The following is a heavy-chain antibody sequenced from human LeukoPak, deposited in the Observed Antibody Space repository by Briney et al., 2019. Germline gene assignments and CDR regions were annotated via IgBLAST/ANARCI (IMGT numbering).Heavy chain of an antibody. CDR2: IYHSGST. D-gene: IGHD2-15*01. V-gene: IGHV4-4*02. CDR1: GGSISSSNW. CDR3: ARGGNCSGGSCYRWFDP. J-gene: IGHJ5*02. Sequence: SGTLSLTCAVSGGSISSSNWWSWVRQPPGKGLEWIGEIYHSGSTNYNPSLKSRVTISVDTSKNQFSLKLSSVTAADTAVYYCARGGNCSGGSCYRWFDPWGQGTLVTVSS.